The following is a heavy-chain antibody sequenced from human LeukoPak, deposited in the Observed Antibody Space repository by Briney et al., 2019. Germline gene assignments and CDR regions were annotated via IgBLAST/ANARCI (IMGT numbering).Heavy chain of an antibody. V-gene: IGHV4-34*01. CDR3: ARHVVVPAAIRRYYFDY. D-gene: IGHD2-2*02. CDR2: INHSGST. Sequence: SETLSLTCAVYGGSFSGYYWSWIRQPPGKELEWIGEINHSGSTNYNPSLKSRVTISVDTSKNQFSLKLSSVTAADTAVYYCARHVVVPAAIRRYYFDYWGQGTLVTVSS. CDR1: GGSFSGYY. J-gene: IGHJ4*02.